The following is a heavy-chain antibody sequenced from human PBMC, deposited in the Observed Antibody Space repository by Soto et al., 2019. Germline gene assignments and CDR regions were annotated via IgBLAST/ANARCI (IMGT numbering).Heavy chain of an antibody. D-gene: IGHD4-17*01. CDR3: TRGYGDYVRDY. CDR1: GFTFSGSA. J-gene: IGHJ4*02. Sequence: EVQLVESGGGLVQPGGSLKLSCAVSGFTFSGSAMHWVRQASGKGLEWVGRIRSKSNSSATAYAASVKGRFTISRDDSKNTAYLQMNSLKTEDTAVYYCTRGYGDYVRDYWGQGTLVTVSS. CDR2: IRSKSNSSAT. V-gene: IGHV3-73*01.